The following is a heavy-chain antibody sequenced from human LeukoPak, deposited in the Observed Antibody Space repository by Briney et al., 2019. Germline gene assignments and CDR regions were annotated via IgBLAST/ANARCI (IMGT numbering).Heavy chain of an antibody. Sequence: NASETLSLTCAVYGGSFSGYYWSWIRQPPGKGLEWIGEINHSGSTNYNPSLKSRVTISVDTSKNQFSLKLSSVTAADTAVYYCARGRVWFGALQFDYWGQGTLVTVSS. CDR3: ARGRVWFGALQFDY. D-gene: IGHD3-10*01. CDR1: GGSFSGYY. J-gene: IGHJ4*02. V-gene: IGHV4-34*01. CDR2: INHSGST.